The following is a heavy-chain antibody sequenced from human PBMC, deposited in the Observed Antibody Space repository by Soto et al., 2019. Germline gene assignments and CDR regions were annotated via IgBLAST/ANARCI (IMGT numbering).Heavy chain of an antibody. D-gene: IGHD3-10*01. J-gene: IGHJ4*02. CDR2: IKSDGSNI. Sequence: EVQLVESGGGLVQPGGSLRLSCAASGFTFSSYWMHWVRQAPGKGLVWVSRIKSDGSNINYADSVKGRFTISRDNAKKTLYLQMNSLRAEDTAIYYCASGGFSGSGSFIQGDYWGQGTLVTVSS. CDR3: ASGGFSGSGSFIQGDY. V-gene: IGHV3-74*01. CDR1: GFTFSSYW.